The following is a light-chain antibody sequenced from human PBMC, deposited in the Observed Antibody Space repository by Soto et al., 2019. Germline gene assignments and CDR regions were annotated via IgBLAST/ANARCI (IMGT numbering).Light chain of an antibody. CDR2: DAS. J-gene: IGKJ4*01. V-gene: IGKV1-27*01. CDR1: QGIANN. Sequence: DIQMTQSPSSLSPSVGDRVTITCRASQGIANNLAWYQQKPGKVPKLLIYDASALQPGVPSRFSSSGSGTDFPLTISSLQPEDVATYYCQNYDSAPFTFGGGTKVEIK. CDR3: QNYDSAPFT.